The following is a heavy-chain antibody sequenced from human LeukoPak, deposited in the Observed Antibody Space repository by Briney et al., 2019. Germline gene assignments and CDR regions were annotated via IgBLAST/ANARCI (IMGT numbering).Heavy chain of an antibody. CDR2: ISYSGST. Sequence: LETLSLTCTVSGVSIRSHYWIWIRQPPGKGLEWIGHISYSGSTNYNPSLKSRVTISVDTSKNQFSLRLSSVTAADTAVYYCARDGEGDEGWDYWGQGTLVTVSS. J-gene: IGHJ4*02. CDR1: GVSIRSHY. D-gene: IGHD7-27*01. CDR3: ARDGEGDEGWDY. V-gene: IGHV4-59*11.